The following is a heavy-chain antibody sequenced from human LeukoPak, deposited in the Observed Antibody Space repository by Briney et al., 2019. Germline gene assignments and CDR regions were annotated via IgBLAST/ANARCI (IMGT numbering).Heavy chain of an antibody. CDR2: ISSSSSTI. CDR3: ARSMKGQWLQVDY. V-gene: IGHV3-48*01. J-gene: IGHJ4*02. CDR1: GFTFSSYS. Sequence: GGSLRLSCAASGFTFSSYSMNWVRPAPGKGLEWVSYISSSSSTIYYADSVKGRFTISRDNAKNSLYLQMNSLRAEDTAVYYCARSMKGQWLQVDYWGQGTLVTVSS. D-gene: IGHD5-12*01.